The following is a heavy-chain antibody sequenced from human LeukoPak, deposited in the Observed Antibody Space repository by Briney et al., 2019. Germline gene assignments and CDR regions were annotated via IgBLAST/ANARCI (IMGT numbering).Heavy chain of an antibody. Sequence: NPSETLSLTCTVSGDSISSYYWSWIRQPLGKGLEWIGYIYDSRNTNYNPSLKSRVTISIDTSKNQFSLKLRSVTAADTAVYYCARAYDDAWGQGKMVTVSS. CDR1: GDSISSYY. V-gene: IGHV4-59*01. D-gene: IGHD3-16*01. J-gene: IGHJ3*01. CDR3: ARAYDDA. CDR2: IYDSRNT.